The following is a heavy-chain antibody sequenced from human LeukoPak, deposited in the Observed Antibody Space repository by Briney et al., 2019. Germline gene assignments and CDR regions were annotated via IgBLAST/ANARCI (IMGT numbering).Heavy chain of an antibody. J-gene: IGHJ4*02. V-gene: IGHV3-7*01. Sequence: GSLRLSCAASGFTFSSYWMSWVRQAPGKGLEWVAKINQDASETYHVDSVKGRFSISRDNAKNSLSLQMNSLRAEDTAVYYCARHRVTHFDYWGQGTLVTVSS. CDR3: ARHRVTHFDY. CDR2: INQDASET. D-gene: IGHD2-21*02. CDR1: GFTFSSYW.